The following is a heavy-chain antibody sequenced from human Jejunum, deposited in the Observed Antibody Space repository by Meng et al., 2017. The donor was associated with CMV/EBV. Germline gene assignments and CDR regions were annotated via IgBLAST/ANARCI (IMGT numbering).Heavy chain of an antibody. Sequence: NNYGMNGVRQAPTKGLEWVSYIGSSSSTIYYADSVKGRFTISRDNAKNSLYLQVDSLRAEDTAVYYCARRRDRSGDYFYYYGVDVWGRGTSVTVSS. CDR1: NNYG. CDR3: ARRRDRSGDYFYYYGVDV. D-gene: IGHD2/OR15-2a*01. J-gene: IGHJ6*02. V-gene: IGHV3-48*04. CDR2: IGSSSSTI.